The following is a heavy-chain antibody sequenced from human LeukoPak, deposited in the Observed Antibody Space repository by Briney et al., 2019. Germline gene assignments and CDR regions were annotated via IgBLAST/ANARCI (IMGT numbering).Heavy chain of an antibody. V-gene: IGHV4-38-2*02. D-gene: IGHD5-18*01. CDR3: ARGVDTAFDY. J-gene: IGHJ4*02. CDR1: GYSISSGYY. CDR2: IYHSGST. Sequence: SETLSLTCTVSGYSISSGYYWGWIRQPPGKGLEWIGSIYHSGSTYYNPSLKSRVTISVDTSKNQFSLKLSSVTAADTAVYYCARGVDTAFDYWGRGTLVTVSS.